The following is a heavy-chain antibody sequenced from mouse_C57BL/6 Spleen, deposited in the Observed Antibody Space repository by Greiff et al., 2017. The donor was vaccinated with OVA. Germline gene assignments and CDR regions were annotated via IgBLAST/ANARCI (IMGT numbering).Heavy chain of an antibody. CDR3: ERPSRDYYAMDY. J-gene: IGHJ4*01. CDR1: GFTFTDYY. CDR2: IRNKANGYTT. V-gene: IGHV7-3*01. Sequence: EVQRVESGGGLVQPGGSLSLSCAASGFTFTDYYMSWVRQPPGKALEWLGFIRNKANGYTTEYSVSVQGRFTISRDNSQSILYLQMNALRAEDSATDYCERPSRDYYAMDYWGQGTSVTVSS.